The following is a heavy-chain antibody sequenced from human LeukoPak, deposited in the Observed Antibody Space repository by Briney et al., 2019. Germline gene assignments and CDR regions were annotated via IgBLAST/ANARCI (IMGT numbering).Heavy chain of an antibody. CDR1: GYTFTNYA. V-gene: IGHV1-2*02. D-gene: IGHD3-3*01. CDR3: ARVVGIGSGPYYFDY. Sequence: ASVKVSCKASGYTFTNYAMNWVRQAPGQGLEWMGWINPNSGGTNYAQKFQGRVTMTRDTSISTAYMELSRLRSDDTAVYYCARVVGIGSGPYYFDYWGQGTLVTVSS. CDR2: INPNSGGT. J-gene: IGHJ4*02.